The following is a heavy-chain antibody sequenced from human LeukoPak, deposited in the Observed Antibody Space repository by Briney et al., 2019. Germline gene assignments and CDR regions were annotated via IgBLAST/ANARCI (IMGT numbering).Heavy chain of an antibody. Sequence: GGSLRLSCAASGFTFSDHWMHWVRQAPGKGLVWVSRINNDGSDTVYADSVKGRFTTSRDNAKNTLYLQMSSLRAEDTAVYYCARGSSGPDYWGQGTLVSVSS. J-gene: IGHJ4*02. CDR2: INNDGSDT. CDR3: ARGSSGPDY. CDR1: GFTFSDHW. V-gene: IGHV3-74*01.